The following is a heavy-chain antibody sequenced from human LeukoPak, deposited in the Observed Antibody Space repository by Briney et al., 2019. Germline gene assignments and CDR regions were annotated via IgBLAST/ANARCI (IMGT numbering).Heavy chain of an antibody. CDR3: AKEGRYCIGGSCYFDY. V-gene: IGHV3-23*01. D-gene: IGHD2-15*01. CDR2: ISGSGDST. Sequence: TGGSLRLSCAASGYTFNTYAISCLRQAPGKGLEWVSAISGSGDSTYYADSVKGRFTISRDNSKNTLYLQMNSLRAEVTAVYYWAKEGRYCIGGSCYFDYWGQGTLVTVSS. CDR1: GYTFNTYA. J-gene: IGHJ4*02.